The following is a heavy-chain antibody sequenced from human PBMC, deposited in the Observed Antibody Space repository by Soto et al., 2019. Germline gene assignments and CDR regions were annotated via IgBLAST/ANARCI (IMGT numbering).Heavy chain of an antibody. V-gene: IGHV1-3*01. J-gene: IGHJ4*02. Sequence: GASVKVSCKASGYPFTSYAIHWVRQAPGQSLEWMGWINAGNGNTKYSQKFQSRVTITRDTSASTTYMELSSMRSEDTAVYYCARDSAPSGYSSVWKLSDYLGQGSLVTVSS. D-gene: IGHD6-19*01. CDR3: ARDSAPSGYSSVWKLSDY. CDR1: GYPFTSYA. CDR2: INAGNGNT.